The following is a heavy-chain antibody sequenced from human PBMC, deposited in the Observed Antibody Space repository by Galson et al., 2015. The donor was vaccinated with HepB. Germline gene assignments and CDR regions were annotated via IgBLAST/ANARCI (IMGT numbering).Heavy chain of an antibody. Sequence: SVKVSCKASGYTFTDYSMHWVRQAPGQGLEWVGWINPNSGGTNYAQKFQGRVTMTGDRSISTAYMELSRLRSDDTAVYHCARNRDGNNLNAFDIWGQGTVVTVSS. CDR3: ARNRDGNNLNAFDI. J-gene: IGHJ3*02. CDR2: INPNSGGT. CDR1: GYTFTDYS. V-gene: IGHV1-2*02. D-gene: IGHD5-24*01.